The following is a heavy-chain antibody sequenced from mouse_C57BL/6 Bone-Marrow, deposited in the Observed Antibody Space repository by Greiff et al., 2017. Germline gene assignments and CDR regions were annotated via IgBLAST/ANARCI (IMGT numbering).Heavy chain of an antibody. CDR3: ARSYDGYYLRLDY. D-gene: IGHD2-3*01. Sequence: EVQLQQSGPGMVKPSQSLSLTCTVTGYSITSGYDWHWIRHFPGNKLEWMGYISYSGSTNYNPSLKSRISITHDTSKNHFFLKLNSVTTEDTATYYCARSYDGYYLRLDYWGQGTSVTVSS. CDR1: GYSITSGYD. V-gene: IGHV3-1*01. J-gene: IGHJ4*01. CDR2: ISYSGST.